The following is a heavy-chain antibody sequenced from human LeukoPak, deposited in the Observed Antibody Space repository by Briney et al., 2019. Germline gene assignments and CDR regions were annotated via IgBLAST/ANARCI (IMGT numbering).Heavy chain of an antibody. D-gene: IGHD1-26*01. CDR3: ARCEGGSYSSFDY. Sequence: GRSLRLSCAASGFTLSSYGMHWVGQARGKGLEWVAVIWYDGSNKYYADSVKGRFTISRDNSKNTLYLQMNSLRAEDTAVYYCARCEGGSYSSFDYWGQGTLVTVSS. CDR1: GFTLSSYG. V-gene: IGHV3-33*01. J-gene: IGHJ4*02. CDR2: IWYDGSNK.